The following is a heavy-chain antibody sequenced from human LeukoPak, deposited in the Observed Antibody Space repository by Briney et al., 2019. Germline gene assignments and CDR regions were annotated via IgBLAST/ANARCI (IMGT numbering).Heavy chain of an antibody. CDR2: INYSGNT. CDR1: GASITRRC. D-gene: IGHD3-16*01. J-gene: IGHJ4*02. V-gene: IGHV4-59*11. Sequence: PSETLSLTCTVSGASITRRCWSWIRQPPGKGLEWIGYINYSGNTNYNPSLKSRVTISVDTSKNQFSLKLSSVTAADTAVYYCGRGGGGSYLEYSFDYWGQGTLVTVSS. CDR3: GRGGGGSYLEYSFDY.